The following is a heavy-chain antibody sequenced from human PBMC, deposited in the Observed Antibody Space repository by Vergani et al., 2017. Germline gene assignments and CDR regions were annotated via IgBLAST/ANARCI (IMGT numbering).Heavy chain of an antibody. D-gene: IGHD6-13*01. Sequence: EVQLLQSEGAVVQPGGSLRLSCVASGFTFSSHAMSWVRQGHGQGLEWVSSIKNTGDSTHYADSVKGRFTISRDNSKNTLYLQMNSLRVEDTAVYYCGKEVRQQLVWSRYYYYYGMDVWGQGTTVTVSS. CDR2: IKNTGDST. CDR3: GKEVRQQLVWSRYYYYYGMDV. J-gene: IGHJ6*02. CDR1: GFTFSSHA. V-gene: IGHV3-23*01.